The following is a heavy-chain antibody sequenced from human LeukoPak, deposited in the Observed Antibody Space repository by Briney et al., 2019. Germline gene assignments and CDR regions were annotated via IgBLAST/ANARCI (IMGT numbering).Heavy chain of an antibody. D-gene: IGHD3-22*01. Sequence: PGGSLRLSCAASGFTFSSYAMSWVRQAPGKGLEWVSVISGSGGSTYYADSVKGRFTISRDNSKNTLYLQMNSLRAVDTAVYYCATNWSPRSGYYSTYFDYWGQGTLVTVSS. CDR1: GFTFSSYA. CDR3: ATNWSPRSGYYSTYFDY. V-gene: IGHV3-23*01. J-gene: IGHJ4*02. CDR2: ISGSGGST.